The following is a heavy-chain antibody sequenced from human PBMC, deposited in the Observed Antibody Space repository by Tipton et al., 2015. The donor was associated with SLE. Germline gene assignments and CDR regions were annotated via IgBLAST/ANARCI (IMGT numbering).Heavy chain of an antibody. Sequence: TLSLTCAVYGGAFRGYYCSWIRQPPGKGVGGVGEINHSGSTNYNPSLKSRVTISVDTSKNQFSLKLTSLTAADTAVYYCARGLYGDEPGYWGQGTLVTVSS. CDR3: ARGLYGDEPGY. D-gene: IGHD4-17*01. J-gene: IGHJ4*02. V-gene: IGHV4-34*01. CDR2: INHSGST. CDR1: GGAFRGYY.